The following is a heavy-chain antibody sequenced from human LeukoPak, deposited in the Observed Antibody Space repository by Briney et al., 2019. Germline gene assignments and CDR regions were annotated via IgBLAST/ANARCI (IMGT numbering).Heavy chain of an antibody. J-gene: IGHJ5*02. Sequence: KPSQTLSLTCAVSGGSISSGGYSWSWIRQPPGKGLEWIGYIYHSGSTYYNPSLKSRVTISVDRSKNQFSLKLSSVTAAGTAVYYCARLLGDIVLTNWFDPWGQGTLVTVSS. CDR3: ARLLGDIVLTNWFDP. V-gene: IGHV4-30-2*01. CDR1: GGSISSGGYS. CDR2: IYHSGST. D-gene: IGHD2-8*01.